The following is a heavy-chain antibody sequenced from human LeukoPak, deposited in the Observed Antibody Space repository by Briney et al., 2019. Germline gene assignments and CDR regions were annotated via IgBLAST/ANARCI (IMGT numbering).Heavy chain of an antibody. Sequence: TSETLSLTCTVSGGSISGYYWSWIRQPPGKGLEWLGYIYYSGGTNYNPSLKSRVTILLDTSKNHFSLRLSSVTAADTAVYYCAREVGDHDSANWFDPWGQGVLVSVSS. J-gene: IGHJ5*02. CDR3: AREVGDHDSANWFDP. CDR1: GGSISGYY. V-gene: IGHV4-59*01. D-gene: IGHD2-21*02. CDR2: IYYSGGT.